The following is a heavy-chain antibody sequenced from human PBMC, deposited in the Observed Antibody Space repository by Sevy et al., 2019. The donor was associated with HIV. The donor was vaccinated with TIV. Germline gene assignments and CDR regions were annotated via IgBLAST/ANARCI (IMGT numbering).Heavy chain of an antibody. Sequence: GGSLRLSCAASGFTFSNYAMNWVRQAPGKGLEWVSGISATGESTNYADSVKGHFNSSKDNTRNTLFLQMDSLRVEDTGVYYFAGRVSGDIYAGFGVFDSWGLGSLVTVSS. CDR2: ISATGEST. CDR1: GFTFSNYA. V-gene: IGHV3-23*01. J-gene: IGHJ4*02. D-gene: IGHD2-21*01. CDR3: AGRVSGDIYAGFGVFDS.